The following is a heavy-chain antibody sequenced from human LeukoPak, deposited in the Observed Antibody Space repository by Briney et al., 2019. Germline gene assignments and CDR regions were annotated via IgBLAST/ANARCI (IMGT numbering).Heavy chain of an antibody. V-gene: IGHV3-33*06. CDR2: IWYDGSNK. J-gene: IGHJ6*03. CDR3: AKSKRRHDSSGYARGGYYYYYYMDV. CDR1: GFTFSNYW. Sequence: GGSLRLSCAASGFTFSNYWMNWVRQAPGKGLEWVAVIWYDGSNKYYADSVKGRFTISRDNSKNTLYLQMNSLRAEDTAVYYCAKSKRRHDSSGYARGGYYYYYYMDVRGKGTTVTVSS. D-gene: IGHD3-22*01.